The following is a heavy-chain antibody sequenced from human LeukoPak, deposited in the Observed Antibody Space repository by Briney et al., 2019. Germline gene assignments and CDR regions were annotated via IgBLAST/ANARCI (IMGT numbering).Heavy chain of an antibody. CDR2: IYNADTT. CDR1: GFTVSSNY. J-gene: IGHJ2*01. CDR3: ARGLRDGYSYHWYFDL. V-gene: IGHV3-66*01. D-gene: IGHD5-24*01. Sequence: GSLRLSCAASGFTVSSNYMSWVRQAPGKGLEWVSIIYNADTTYYADSVKGRFTVSRDNSKNTLYLQMNSLRAEDTAVYYCARGLRDGYSYHWYFDLWGRGTLVTVSS.